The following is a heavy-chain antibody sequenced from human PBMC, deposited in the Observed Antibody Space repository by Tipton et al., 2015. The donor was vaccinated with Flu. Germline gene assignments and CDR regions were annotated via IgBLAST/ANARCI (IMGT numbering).Heavy chain of an antibody. Sequence: TLSLTCTVSGGSISSYYWSWIRQPAGNGLEWIGRIYTSGSTSYNPSLKSRVTMSVDTSKNQFSLKLSSVTAADTAVYYCARDAQEHCSSSSSCSEFDYWGQGTLVTVFS. J-gene: IGHJ4*02. D-gene: IGHD2-2*01. CDR2: IYTSGST. CDR1: GGSISSYY. CDR3: ARDAQEHCSSSSSCSEFDY. V-gene: IGHV4-4*07.